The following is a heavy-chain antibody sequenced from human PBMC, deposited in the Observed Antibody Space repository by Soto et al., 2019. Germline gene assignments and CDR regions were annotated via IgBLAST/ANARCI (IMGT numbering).Heavy chain of an antibody. CDR3: AARRMDYYHSIVYHNSFDP. CDR2: ISSSASTM. J-gene: IGHJ5*02. CDR1: EFSFSDYY. V-gene: IGHV3-11*01. Sequence: PGGSLRLSCTASEFSFSDYYMSWIRQAPGKGLEWISYISSSASTMYYADSVKGRFTISRDNAKNSLYLQMNSLRAESTAVYYCAARRMDYYHSIVYHNSFDPCGQGILPTVST. D-gene: IGHD3-22*01.